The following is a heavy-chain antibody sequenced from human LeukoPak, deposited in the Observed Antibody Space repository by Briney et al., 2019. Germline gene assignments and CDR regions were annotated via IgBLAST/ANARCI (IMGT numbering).Heavy chain of an antibody. CDR3: ARDGDRSLWSPEYYFDY. D-gene: IGHD3-16*02. CDR1: GFTFSSYW. CDR2: IKQDGSGK. V-gene: IGHV3-7*01. Sequence: PGGSLRLSCAASGFTFSSYWMSWVRQAPGKGLEWVANIKQDGSGKYYVDSVKGRFTISGDNAKNSLYLQMNSLRAEDTAVYYCARDGDRSLWSPEYYFDYWGQGTLVTVSS. J-gene: IGHJ4*02.